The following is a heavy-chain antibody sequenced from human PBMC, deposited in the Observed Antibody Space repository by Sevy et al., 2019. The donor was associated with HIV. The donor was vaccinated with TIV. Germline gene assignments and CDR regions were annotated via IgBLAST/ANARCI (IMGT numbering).Heavy chain of an antibody. CDR2: IRPSGGST. Sequence: GGSLRLSCAASGFTFISYAMSWVRQAPGKGLEWVSSIRPSGGSTYYADSVKGRFSISRDNSKNTVDLQMNSLRAEDTAVYYCAKEAAMGYVWGQGTTVTVSS. CDR1: GFTFISYA. CDR3: AKEAAMGYV. J-gene: IGHJ6*02. D-gene: IGHD5-18*01. V-gene: IGHV3-23*01.